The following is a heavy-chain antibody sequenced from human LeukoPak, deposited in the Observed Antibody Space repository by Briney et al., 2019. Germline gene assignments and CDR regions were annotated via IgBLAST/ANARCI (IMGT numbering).Heavy chain of an antibody. J-gene: IGHJ4*02. V-gene: IGHV4-38-2*02. CDR1: DYPIRSGYF. CDR3: AREHCAGGYCYFLDY. D-gene: IGHD2/OR15-2a*01. Sequence: SETLSLTCSVSDYPIRSGYFWGWIRQPPGKGLEWIATMSHSGSTYFNASLKSRVIVSIDASKNQFSLNLTSVPAADTAVYYCAREHCAGGYCYFLDYWGQGTLVTVSS. CDR2: MSHSGST.